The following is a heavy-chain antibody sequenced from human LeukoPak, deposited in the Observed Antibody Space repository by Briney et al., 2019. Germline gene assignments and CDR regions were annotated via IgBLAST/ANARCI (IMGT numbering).Heavy chain of an antibody. J-gene: IGHJ4*02. CDR2: ISGSGGST. V-gene: IGHV3-23*01. D-gene: IGHD7-27*01. Sequence: GGSLRLSCAASGFTFSDYYMSWVRQAPGKGLEWVSAISGSGGSTYYADSVKGRFTISRDNSKNTLYLQMNSLRVEDTAVYYCAKENWGEGENYFDYWGRGTLVTVSS. CDR1: GFTFSDYY. CDR3: AKENWGEGENYFDY.